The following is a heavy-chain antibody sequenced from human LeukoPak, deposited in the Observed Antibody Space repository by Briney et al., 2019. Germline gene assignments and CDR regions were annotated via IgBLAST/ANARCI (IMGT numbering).Heavy chain of an antibody. J-gene: IGHJ5*02. Sequence: SETLSLTCAVYGGSFSGYYWSWIRQPPGKGLEWIGEINHSGSTNYNPSLKSRVTISVDTSKNQFSLKLSSVTAADTAVYYCARVGITMVRGVPRSFDPWGQGTLVTVSS. V-gene: IGHV4-34*01. CDR3: ARVGITMVRGVPRSFDP. CDR1: GGSFSGYY. CDR2: INHSGST. D-gene: IGHD3-10*01.